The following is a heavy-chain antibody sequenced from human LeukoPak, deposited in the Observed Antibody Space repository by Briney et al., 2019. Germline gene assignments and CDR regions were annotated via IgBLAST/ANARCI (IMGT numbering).Heavy chain of an antibody. CDR1: GGSFSGYY. CDR3: ARGRGAARLDY. CDR2: INHSGST. D-gene: IGHD6-6*01. Sequence: SETLSLACAVYGGSFSGYYWSWIRQPPGKGLEWIGEINHSGSTNYNPSLKSQVTISVDTSKNQFSLKLSSVTAADTAVYYCARGRGAARLDYWGQGTLVTVSS. V-gene: IGHV4-34*01. J-gene: IGHJ4*02.